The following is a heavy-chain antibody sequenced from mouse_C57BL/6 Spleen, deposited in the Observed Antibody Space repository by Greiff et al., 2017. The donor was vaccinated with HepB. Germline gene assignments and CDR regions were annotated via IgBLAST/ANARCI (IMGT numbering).Heavy chain of an antibody. CDR2: ISSGSSTI. D-gene: IGHD2-4*01. V-gene: IGHV5-17*01. Sequence: EVKLVESGGGLVKPGGSLKLSCAASGFTFSDYGMHWVRQAPEKGLEWVAYISSGSSTIYYADTVKGRFTISRDNAKNTLFLQMTSLRSEDTAMYYCAREGIYDYDLTWFAYWGQGTLVTVSA. CDR1: GFTFSDYG. CDR3: AREGIYDYDLTWFAY. J-gene: IGHJ3*01.